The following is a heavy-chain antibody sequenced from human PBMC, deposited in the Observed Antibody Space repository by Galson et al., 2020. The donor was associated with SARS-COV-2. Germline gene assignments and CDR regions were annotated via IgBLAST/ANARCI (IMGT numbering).Heavy chain of an antibody. J-gene: IGHJ4*02. V-gene: IGHV1-69*06. D-gene: IGHD6-19*01. CDR2: IIPIFGTA. CDR3: ARDLGVVGSSGEFDY. CDR1: GGTFSSYA. Sequence: ASVKVSCKASGGTFSSYAISWVRQAPGQGLEWMGRIIPIFGTANYAQKFQGRVTITADKSTSTAYMELSSLRSEDTAVYYCARDLGVVGSSGEFDYWGQGTLVTVSS.